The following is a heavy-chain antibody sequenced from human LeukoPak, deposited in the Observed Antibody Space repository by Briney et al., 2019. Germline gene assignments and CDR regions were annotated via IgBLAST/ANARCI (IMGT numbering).Heavy chain of an antibody. CDR2: IYYSGST. CDR1: GGSISSYY. J-gene: IGHJ5*02. D-gene: IGHD3-22*01. CDR3: ARHRGYYSEFDP. V-gene: IGHV4-59*08. Sequence: PSETLSLTCTVSGGSISSYYWSWIRQPPGKGLEWIGYIYYSGSTNYNPSLKSRVTISVDTSKNQFSLKLSSVTAADTAVYYCARHRGYYSEFDPWGQGTLVTVSS.